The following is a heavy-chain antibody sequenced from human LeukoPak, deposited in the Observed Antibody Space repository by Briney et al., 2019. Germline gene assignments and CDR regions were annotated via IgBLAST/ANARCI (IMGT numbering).Heavy chain of an antibody. J-gene: IGHJ4*02. CDR1: GFTFSSYA. V-gene: IGHV3-7*01. CDR3: AGFYYDGGF. CDR2: IKQDGSEK. D-gene: IGHD3-22*01. Sequence: GGSLRLSCAASGFTFSSYAMSWVRQAPGKGLEWVANIKQDGSEKYYVDSVKGRFTISRDNAKNSLYLQMNSLRAEDTAVYYCAGFYYDGGFWGQGTLVTVSS.